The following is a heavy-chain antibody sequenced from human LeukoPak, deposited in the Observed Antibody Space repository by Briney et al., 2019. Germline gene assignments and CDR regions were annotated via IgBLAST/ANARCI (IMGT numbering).Heavy chain of an antibody. Sequence: GGSLRLSCVASGFTFSSYWMSWVRQAPGKGLEWVANIKQDGSEKYYVDSVRGRFTISRDNVKNSLYLQMNSLRAKDTAVYYCARGGKFYYDSSGYPGDHWGQGTLVTVSS. V-gene: IGHV3-7*01. CDR2: IKQDGSEK. J-gene: IGHJ4*02. D-gene: IGHD3-22*01. CDR3: ARGGKFYYDSSGYPGDH. CDR1: GFTFSSYW.